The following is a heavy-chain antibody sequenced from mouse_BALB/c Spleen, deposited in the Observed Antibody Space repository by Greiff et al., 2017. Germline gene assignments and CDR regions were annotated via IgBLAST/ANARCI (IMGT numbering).Heavy chain of an antibody. J-gene: IGHJ4*01. CDR2: IYPGDGDT. Sequence: VQLQQSGAELVRPGSSVKISCKASGYAFSSYWMNWVKQRPGQGLEWIGQIYPGDGDTNYNGKFKGKATLTADKSSSTAYMQLSSLTSEDSAVYFCARQGDYYYAMDYWGQGTSVTVSS. D-gene: IGHD2-4*01. CDR3: ARQGDYYYAMDY. CDR1: GYAFSSYW. V-gene: IGHV1-80*01.